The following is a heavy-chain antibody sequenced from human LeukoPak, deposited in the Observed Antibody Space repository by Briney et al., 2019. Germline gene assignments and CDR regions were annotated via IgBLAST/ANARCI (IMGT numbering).Heavy chain of an antibody. V-gene: IGHV3-33*06. CDR3: AKPTRGSGSFLIDF. CDR2: IWNDGSDK. Sequence: PGGSLRLSCAASGFTFSSYGMHWARQAPGKGLEWVAVIWNDGSDKYYADSVKGRFTISRDNSKNTLYLQMNSLRAEDTAVYYCAKPTRGSGSFLIDFWGQGTLVTASS. D-gene: IGHD1-26*01. J-gene: IGHJ4*02. CDR1: GFTFSSYG.